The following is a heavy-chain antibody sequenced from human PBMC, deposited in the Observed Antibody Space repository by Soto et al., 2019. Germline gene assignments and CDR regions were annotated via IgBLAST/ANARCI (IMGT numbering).Heavy chain of an antibody. CDR1: GYSFTSYW. D-gene: IGHD2-2*01. V-gene: IGHV5-51*01. CDR3: ARHGPADCSSTSCPFDY. Sequence: GESLKISCKGSGYSFTSYWIGWVRQMPGKGLEWMGIIYPGDSDTRYSPSFQGQVTISADKSISTAYLQWSSLKASDTAMYYCARHGPADCSSTSCPFDYWGQGTLVTVSS. CDR2: IYPGDSDT. J-gene: IGHJ4*02.